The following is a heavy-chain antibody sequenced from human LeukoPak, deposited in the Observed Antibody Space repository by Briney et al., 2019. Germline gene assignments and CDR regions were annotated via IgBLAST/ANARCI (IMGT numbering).Heavy chain of an antibody. V-gene: IGHV3-43D*03. Sequence: GGSLRLSCAASGFTFDDYAMHWVRQAPGKGLEWVSLISWDGGSTYYADSVKGRFTISRDNSKNSLYLQMNSLRAEDTALYYCAKDSGYGDYSYFDYWGQGTLVTVSS. CDR2: ISWDGGST. J-gene: IGHJ4*02. D-gene: IGHD4-17*01. CDR1: GFTFDDYA. CDR3: AKDSGYGDYSYFDY.